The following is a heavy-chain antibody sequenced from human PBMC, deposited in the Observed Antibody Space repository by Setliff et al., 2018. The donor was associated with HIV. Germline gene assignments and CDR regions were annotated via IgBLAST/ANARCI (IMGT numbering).Heavy chain of an antibody. CDR3: ARVWLYYYGSGPEAPFDY. CDR2: INPSGGGT. D-gene: IGHD3-10*01. CDR1: GYSFTNYY. Sequence: ASVKVSCKASGYSFTNYYMNWVRQAPGQGLEWMGIINPSGGGTTYAQKFQGRVTMTRDTSISTAYMELSRLRSDDTAVYYCARVWLYYYGSGPEAPFDYWGQGTLVTVSS. J-gene: IGHJ4*02. V-gene: IGHV1-46*01.